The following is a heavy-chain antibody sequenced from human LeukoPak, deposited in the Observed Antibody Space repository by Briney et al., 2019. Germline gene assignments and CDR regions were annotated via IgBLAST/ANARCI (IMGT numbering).Heavy chain of an antibody. CDR2: INHSGST. Sequence: ETLSLTCAVYGGSLSNYYWSWIRQPPGQGLEWIGEINHSGSTKFNPSLKSRVTILVDMSKSQFSLELRSVTAADTAVYYCARGPASGSDFAWFDPWGQGILVPVSS. CDR1: GGSLSNYY. D-gene: IGHD3-10*01. CDR3: ARGPASGSDFAWFDP. V-gene: IGHV4-34*01. J-gene: IGHJ5*02.